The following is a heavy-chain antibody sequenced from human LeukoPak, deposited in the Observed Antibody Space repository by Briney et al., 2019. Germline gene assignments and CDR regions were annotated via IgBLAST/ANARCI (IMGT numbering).Heavy chain of an antibody. CDR1: GFTVTSNY. J-gene: IGHJ5*02. V-gene: IGHV3-66*01. CDR2: IYSGGGA. D-gene: IGHD3-10*02. Sequence: GGSLRLSCAASGFTVTSNYMSWVRQAPGKGLEWVSIIYSGGGAYYADSVKGRFTISRDNSRNTLFLQMNSLRGEDTAMYYCARVFPPNWFDPWGQGTLVTVSS. CDR3: ARVFPPNWFDP.